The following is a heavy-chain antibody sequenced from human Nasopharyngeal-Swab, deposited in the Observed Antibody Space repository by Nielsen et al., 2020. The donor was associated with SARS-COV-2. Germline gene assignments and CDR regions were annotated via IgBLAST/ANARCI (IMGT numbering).Heavy chain of an antibody. CDR2: SRDKAHSYTT. Sequence: GESLKISCAASGFTFSSYWMSWVRQAPGKGLEWVGRSRDKAHSYTTEYAASVKGRFTISRGDSENSLYLQMNSLRTEDTAVYYCARSRGAGPNYYVDYWGQGSLVTVSS. J-gene: IGHJ4*02. D-gene: IGHD6-19*01. V-gene: IGHV3-72*01. CDR1: GFTFSSYW. CDR3: ARSRGAGPNYYVDY.